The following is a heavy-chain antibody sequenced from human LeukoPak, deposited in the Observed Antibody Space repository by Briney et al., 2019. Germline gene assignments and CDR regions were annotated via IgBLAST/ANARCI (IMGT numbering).Heavy chain of an antibody. CDR3: ARGGGYYWPGDAFDI. V-gene: IGHV3-33*01. D-gene: IGHD3-22*01. CDR1: GFTFSSYG. CDR2: IWYDGSNK. Sequence: GGSLRLSCAASGFTFSSYGMHWVRQAPGKGPEWVAVIWYDGSNKYYADSVKGRFTISRDNSKNTLYLQMNSLRAEDTAVYYCARGGGYYWPGDAFDIWGQGTMVTVSS. J-gene: IGHJ3*02.